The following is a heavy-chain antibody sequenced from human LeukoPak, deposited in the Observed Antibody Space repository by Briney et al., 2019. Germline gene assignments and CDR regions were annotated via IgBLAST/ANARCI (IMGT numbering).Heavy chain of an antibody. CDR1: GFTFSDYY. V-gene: IGHV3-11*04. Sequence: GGSLRLSCAASGFTFSDYYMSWIRQAPGKGLEWVSYISSSGRTTYYADSVKGRFTISRDNAKNSLYLQMNSLRAGDTAIYYCARVFVSGYDVLTGYFRAFDYWGQGALVTVSS. D-gene: IGHD3-9*01. CDR3: ARVFVSGYDVLTGYFRAFDY. CDR2: ISSSGRTT. J-gene: IGHJ4*02.